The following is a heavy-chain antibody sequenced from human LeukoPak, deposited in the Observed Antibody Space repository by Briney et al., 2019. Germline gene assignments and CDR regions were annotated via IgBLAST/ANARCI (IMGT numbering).Heavy chain of an antibody. J-gene: IGHJ4*02. CDR3: AKLGDSSLRFIDY. CDR2: ISGSGGST. V-gene: IGHV3-23*01. Sequence: GGSLRLSCAASGLTFSSYAMSWVRQAPGKGLDSVSRISGSGGSTFYADSVKGRFTISRDNSKNTLYLQMNSLRAEDTAIYYCAKLGDSSLRFIDYWGQGALVTVSS. D-gene: IGHD3-3*01. CDR1: GLTFSSYA.